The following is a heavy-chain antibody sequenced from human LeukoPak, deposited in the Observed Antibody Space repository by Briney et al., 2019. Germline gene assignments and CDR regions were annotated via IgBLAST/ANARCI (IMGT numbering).Heavy chain of an antibody. Sequence: ASVKVSCKASGYTFTSYAMNWVRQAPGQGLEWMGWINTNTGNPTYAQDFTGRFVFSLDTSVNTAYLQISSLKTEDTAVYYCARDPRGGYSNLYPWGQGTLVTVSS. V-gene: IGHV7-4-1*02. CDR2: INTNTGNP. J-gene: IGHJ5*02. D-gene: IGHD4-11*01. CDR1: GYTFTSYA. CDR3: ARDPRGGYSNLYP.